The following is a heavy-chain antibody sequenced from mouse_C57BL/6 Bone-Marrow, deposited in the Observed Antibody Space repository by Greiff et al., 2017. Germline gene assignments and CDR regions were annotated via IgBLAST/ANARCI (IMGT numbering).Heavy chain of an antibody. CDR1: GYTFSSYG. CDR2: IYPRRGNS. Sequence: QVPLQPSGAELARPGASVKLSCKASGYTFSSYGISWVKQRTGQGLEWIGEIYPRRGNSSYNETFKGKATLTADKSSSTAYMELRSLTSEDSAVYFCARLGGYFYFDYWGQGTTRTVSS. CDR3: ARLGGYFYFDY. V-gene: IGHV1-81*01. J-gene: IGHJ2*01. D-gene: IGHD2-3*01.